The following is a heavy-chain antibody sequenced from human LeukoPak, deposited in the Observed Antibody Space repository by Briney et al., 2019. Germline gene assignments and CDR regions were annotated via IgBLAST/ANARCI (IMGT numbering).Heavy chain of an antibody. CDR1: GFTFTNYW. V-gene: IGHV3-53*01. D-gene: IGHD3-22*01. Sequence: PGGSLRLSCVASGFTFTNYWMSWVRQAPGKGLEWVSVIYSGGSTYYADSVKGRFTISRDNSKNTLYLQMNSLRAEDTAVYYCATSFYDGSGYYRVDWGQGTLVTVSS. J-gene: IGHJ4*02. CDR2: IYSGGST. CDR3: ATSFYDGSGYYRVD.